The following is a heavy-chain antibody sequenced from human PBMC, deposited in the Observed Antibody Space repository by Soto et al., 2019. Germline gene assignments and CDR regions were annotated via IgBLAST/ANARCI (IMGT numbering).Heavy chain of an antibody. V-gene: IGHV2-26*01. CDR2: IFSNDEK. CDR3: ARIGGSGSYYFSRYYYGMDV. Sequence: VAGPTLVNPTETVTLTCTVSGFSLSNARMGVSWIRQPPGKALEWLAHIFSNDEKSYSTSLKSRLTISKDTSKSQVVLTMTNMDPVDTATYYCARIGGSGSYYFSRYYYGMDVWGQGTTVTVSS. CDR1: GFSLSNARMG. J-gene: IGHJ6*02. D-gene: IGHD3-10*01.